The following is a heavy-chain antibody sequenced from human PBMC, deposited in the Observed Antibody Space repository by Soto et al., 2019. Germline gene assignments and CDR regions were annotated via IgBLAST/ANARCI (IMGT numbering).Heavy chain of an antibody. CDR3: ARDSRYGSRASVNHYLDY. CDR1: GFTFGSYL. J-gene: IGHJ4*01. V-gene: IGHV3-7*01. Sequence: PGGSLRLSCAASGFTFGSYLMSWVRQAPGKGPEWLATIKWDASEKKYVDSVKGRFTTSRDNAKNALYLQMDSLRAEDTAVYYCARDSRYGSRASVNHYLDYWGPGTLVTVFS. CDR2: IKWDASEK. D-gene: IGHD3-10*01.